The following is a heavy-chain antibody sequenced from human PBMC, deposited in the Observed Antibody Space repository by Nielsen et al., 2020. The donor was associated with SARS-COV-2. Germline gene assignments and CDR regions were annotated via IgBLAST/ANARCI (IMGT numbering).Heavy chain of an antibody. CDR1: GFTFDDYA. D-gene: IGHD5-24*01. CDR2: ISWNSGSI. CDR3: AKDLSRDGYNLDYYYGMDV. Sequence: SLKISCAASGFTFDDYAMHWVRQAPGKGLEWVSGISWNSGSIGYADSVKGRFTISRDNAKNSLYLQMNSLRAEDTALYYCAKDLSRDGYNLDYYYGMDVWGQGTTVTVSS. J-gene: IGHJ6*02. V-gene: IGHV3-9*01.